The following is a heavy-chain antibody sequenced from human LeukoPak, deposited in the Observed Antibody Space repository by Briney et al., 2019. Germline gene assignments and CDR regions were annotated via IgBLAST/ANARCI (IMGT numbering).Heavy chain of an antibody. CDR3: ARGDYGSGSYYDFDY. CDR2: FSGSGGST. Sequence: GGSLRLSCAASGFTFSNYAMSWVRQAPGKGLEWVSAFSGSGGSTYYADSVKGRFTISRDNSKNTLYLQMNSLRAGDTAVYYCARGDYGSGSYYDFDYWGQGTLVTVSS. D-gene: IGHD3-10*01. CDR1: GFTFSNYA. V-gene: IGHV3-23*01. J-gene: IGHJ4*02.